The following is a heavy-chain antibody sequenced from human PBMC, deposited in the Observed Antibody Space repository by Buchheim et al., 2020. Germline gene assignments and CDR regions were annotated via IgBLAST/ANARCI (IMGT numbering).Heavy chain of an antibody. CDR3: ARLDRTVAGVIDY. CDR1: GFTFSSYW. V-gene: IGHV3-7*01. D-gene: IGHD3-16*01. Sequence: EVQVVESGGGLVQTGGSLRVSCAGSGFTFSSYWMGWVRQAPGRGLEWVATIKEDGSEKYYVDSVKGRFTISRDNAKNSLNLQMNSLRAEDTAVYYCARLDRTVAGVIDYWGQGTL. J-gene: IGHJ4*02. CDR2: IKEDGSEK.